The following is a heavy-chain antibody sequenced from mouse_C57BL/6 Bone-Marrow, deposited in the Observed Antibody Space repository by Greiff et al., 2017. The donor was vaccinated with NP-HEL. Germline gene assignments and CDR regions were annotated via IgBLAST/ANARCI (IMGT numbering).Heavy chain of an antibody. CDR2: IYPGSGNT. Sequence: VQLQQSGAELVRPGASVKLSCKASGYTFTDYYINWVKQRPGQGLEWIARIYPGSGNTYYNEKFKGKATLTAEKSSSTAYMQLSSLTSEDSAVYFCALITTVASYAMDYWGQGTSVTVSS. J-gene: IGHJ4*01. CDR1: GYTFTDYY. V-gene: IGHV1-76*01. D-gene: IGHD1-1*01. CDR3: ALITTVASYAMDY.